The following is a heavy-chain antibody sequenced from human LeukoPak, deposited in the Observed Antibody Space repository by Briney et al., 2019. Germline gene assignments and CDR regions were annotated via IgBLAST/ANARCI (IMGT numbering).Heavy chain of an antibody. J-gene: IGHJ5*02. CDR2: IYHSGST. CDR1: GYSISSNYY. Sequence: PSETLSLTCTVSGYSISSNYYWGWIRQPPGKGLEWIGSIYHSGSTYYNPSLKSRVTISVDTSKNQFSLKLRSVTAADTAIYYCARASFNVVFGNWFDPWGQGTLVTVSS. D-gene: IGHD2-8*01. CDR3: ARASFNVVFGNWFDP. V-gene: IGHV4-38-2*02.